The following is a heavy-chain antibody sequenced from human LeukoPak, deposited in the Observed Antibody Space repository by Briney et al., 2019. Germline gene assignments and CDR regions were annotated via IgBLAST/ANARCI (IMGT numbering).Heavy chain of an antibody. J-gene: IGHJ3*01. Sequence: PGGSLRLSCAASRFSFSAYPMGWVRRAPGRGLGWVSGISAGGDLTFHADPVKGRFTISRDNSKNTLYLQMNSLRADDTAEYYCAKSLLTTASGTGRAFDLWGQGTMVTVS. CDR1: RFSFSAYP. V-gene: IGHV3-23*01. CDR2: ISAGGDLT. CDR3: AKSLLTTASGTGRAFDL. D-gene: IGHD1-26*01.